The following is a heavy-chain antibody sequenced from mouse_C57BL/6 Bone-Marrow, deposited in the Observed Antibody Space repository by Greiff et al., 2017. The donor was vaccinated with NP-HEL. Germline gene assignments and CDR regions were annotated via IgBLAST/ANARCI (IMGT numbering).Heavy chain of an antibody. Sequence: EVKLMESGPGLVKPSQSLSLTCSVTGYSITSGYYWNWIRQFPGNKLEWMGYISYDGSNNYNPSLKNRISITRDTSKNQFFLKLNSVTTEDTATYYCARKNSAWFAYWGQGTLVTVSA. V-gene: IGHV3-6*01. CDR1: GYSITSGYY. J-gene: IGHJ3*01. CDR2: ISYDGSN. D-gene: IGHD3-2*02. CDR3: ARKNSAWFAY.